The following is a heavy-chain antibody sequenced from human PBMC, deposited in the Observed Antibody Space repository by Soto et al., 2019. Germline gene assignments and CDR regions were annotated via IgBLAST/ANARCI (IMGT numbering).Heavy chain of an antibody. J-gene: IGHJ3*01. D-gene: IGHD3-16*01. CDR3: ARLRRDWGDAFDL. V-gene: IGHV1-69*01. CDR1: GGSFGSSA. Sequence: QVQLVQSGADAKKPGSSVKVSCKTSGGSFGSSAISWERQAPAQGLEWMGELIPVFDKANYAQNFPGRLTITADEPTGTVFMQLSSLRSEDTAVYFCARLRRDWGDAFDLWGLGTFVTVSS. CDR2: LIPVFDKA.